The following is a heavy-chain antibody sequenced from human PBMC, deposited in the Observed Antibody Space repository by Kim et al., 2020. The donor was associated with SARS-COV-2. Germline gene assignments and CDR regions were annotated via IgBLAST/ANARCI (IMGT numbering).Heavy chain of an antibody. Sequence: TYDAASVNGQFTSSRDDSKNTLYLQMNGLRAEATAVYYCARDGTLYGMDVWGQGTTVTVSS. CDR2: T. V-gene: IGHV3-53*01. D-gene: IGHD1-26*01. CDR3: ARDGTLYGMDV. J-gene: IGHJ6*02.